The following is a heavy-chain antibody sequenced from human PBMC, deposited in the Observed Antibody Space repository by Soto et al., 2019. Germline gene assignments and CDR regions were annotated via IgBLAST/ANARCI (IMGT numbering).Heavy chain of an antibody. CDR3: AVATAIVSYFYYYGMDV. CDR1: GFTFSSYS. D-gene: IGHD5-18*01. Sequence: GGSLRLSCAASGFTFSSYSMNWVRQAPGKGLEWVSYISSSSSTIYYADSVKGRFTISRDNAKNSLYLQMNSLRDEDTAVYYCAVATAIVSYFYYYGMDVWVQWTTVTASS. J-gene: IGHJ6*02. V-gene: IGHV3-48*02. CDR2: ISSSSSTI.